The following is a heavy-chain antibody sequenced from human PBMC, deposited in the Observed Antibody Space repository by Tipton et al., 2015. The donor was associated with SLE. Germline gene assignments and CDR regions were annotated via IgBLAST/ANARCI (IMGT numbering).Heavy chain of an antibody. V-gene: IGHV4-59*08. J-gene: IGHJ4*02. CDR1: GAAISAYY. D-gene: IGHD3-10*01. CDR3: ARVSTRITMVFVNCFFDY. CDR2: VSYSGST. Sequence: TLSLTCSVSGAAISAYYWSWIRQPPGKGLEWIGYVSYSGSTNYNPSLKSRVTISVDTSKNQFSLRLSSVTAADTAVYYCARVSTRITMVFVNCFFDYWGQGTLVTVSS.